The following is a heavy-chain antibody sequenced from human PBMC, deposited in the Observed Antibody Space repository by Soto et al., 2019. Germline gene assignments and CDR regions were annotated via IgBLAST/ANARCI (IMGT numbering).Heavy chain of an antibody. CDR3: AKDYGTNVYNLVDY. Sequence: GGSLRLSCAASGFIFSSDWMHWVRQAPGKGLVWVSRINTDGSDTGYADSVKGRFSIPRDNADNTLYLQMNSLRAEDTAVYYCAKDYGTNVYNLVDYWGQGTLVTVSS. CDR1: GFIFSSDW. J-gene: IGHJ4*02. V-gene: IGHV3-74*01. D-gene: IGHD1-1*01. CDR2: INTDGSDT.